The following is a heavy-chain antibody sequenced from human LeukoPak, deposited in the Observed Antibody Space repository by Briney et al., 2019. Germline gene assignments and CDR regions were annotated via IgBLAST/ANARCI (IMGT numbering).Heavy chain of an antibody. CDR2: ISSSSSTI. J-gene: IGHJ4*02. V-gene: IGHV3-48*04. D-gene: IGHD3-22*01. CDR3: ARSRRYYDSSGYYFDY. CDR1: GFTFSSYA. Sequence: GGSLRLSCAASGFTFSSYAMSWVRQAPGKGLEWVSYISSSSSTIYYADSVKGRFTISRDNAKNSLYLQMNSLRAEDTAVYYCARSRRYYDSSGYYFDYWGQGTLVTVSS.